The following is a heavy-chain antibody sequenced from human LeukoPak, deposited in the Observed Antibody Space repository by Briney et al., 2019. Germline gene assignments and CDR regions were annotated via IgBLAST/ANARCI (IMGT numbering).Heavy chain of an antibody. V-gene: IGHV3-30-3*01. CDR2: ISYDGSNK. CDR1: GFTFSSFA. J-gene: IGHJ3*02. Sequence: GSLRLSCAASGFTFSSFAMHWVRQAPGKGLEWVAVISYDGSNKYYADSVKGRFTISRDNSKNTLYLQMNSLRAEDTAVYYCAKGEGSYGDYVEDAFDIWGQGTMVTVSS. CDR3: AKGEGSYGDYVEDAFDI. D-gene: IGHD4-17*01.